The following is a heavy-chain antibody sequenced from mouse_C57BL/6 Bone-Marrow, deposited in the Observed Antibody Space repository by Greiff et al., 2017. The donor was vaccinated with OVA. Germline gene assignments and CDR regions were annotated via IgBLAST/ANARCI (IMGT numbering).Heavy chain of an antibody. CDR1: GYAFSSYW. CDR3: AKKSGYALDY. CDR2: IYPGDGDT. Sequence: VQLQQSGAELVRPGSSVKISCKASGYAFSSYWMNWVKQRPGQGLEWIGQIYPGDGDTNSNGKFKGKATLTADKSSSTAYMQLSSLTSEDSAVYFGAKKSGYALDYWGQGTSVTVSS. V-gene: IGHV1-80*01. J-gene: IGHJ4*01.